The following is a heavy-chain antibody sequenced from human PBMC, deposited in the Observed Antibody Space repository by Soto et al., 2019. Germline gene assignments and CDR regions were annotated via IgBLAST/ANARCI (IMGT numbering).Heavy chain of an antibody. CDR3: ARDGFEMATIRGFSRRPYYFDY. V-gene: IGHV4-4*02. CDR1: GASIGSGGW. CDR2: IFHDGNT. Sequence: SETLSLTCAVSGASIGSGGWWSWVRQPPGKGLEWIAEIFHDGNTNYSPSLKSRVTISVDKSQNQFSLKLSSVTAADTAVYYCARDGFEMATIRGFSRRPYYFDYWGQGTLVTVSS. J-gene: IGHJ4*02. D-gene: IGHD5-12*01.